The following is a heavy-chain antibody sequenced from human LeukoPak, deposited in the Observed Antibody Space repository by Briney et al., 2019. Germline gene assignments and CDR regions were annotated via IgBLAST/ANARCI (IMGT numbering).Heavy chain of an antibody. Sequence: PGGSLRLSCAASGFTFSAYSMNWVRQAPGKGLEWVSSSGDGRNIQYADSVKGRFTVSRDNSKNTLYLQMNSLRAEDTALYYCAGRYYDILTGGREGFDYWGQGTLVTVSS. J-gene: IGHJ4*02. CDR2: SGDGRNI. D-gene: IGHD3-9*01. V-gene: IGHV3-21*06. CDR1: GFTFSAYS. CDR3: AGRYYDILTGGREGFDY.